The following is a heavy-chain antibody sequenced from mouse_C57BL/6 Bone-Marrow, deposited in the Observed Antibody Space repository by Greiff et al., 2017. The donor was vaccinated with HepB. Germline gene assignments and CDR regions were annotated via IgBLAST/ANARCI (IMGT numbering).Heavy chain of an antibody. CDR1: GFTFTDYY. D-gene: IGHD2-4*01. J-gene: IGHJ2*01. Sequence: EVQLVESGGGLVQPGGSLSLSCAASGFTFTDYYMSWVRQPPGKALEWLGFIRNKANGYTTEYSASVKGLFTISRDNSQSILYLQMNALRAEDSATYYCASDYDGALDYWGQGTTLTVSS. V-gene: IGHV7-3*01. CDR2: IRNKANGYTT. CDR3: ASDYDGALDY.